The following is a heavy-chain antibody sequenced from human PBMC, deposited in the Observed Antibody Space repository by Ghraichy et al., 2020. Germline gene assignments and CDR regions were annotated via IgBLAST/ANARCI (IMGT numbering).Heavy chain of an antibody. CDR3: ARMGGGVAGTSSDAFDI. Sequence: SGPTLVKPTQTLTLTCTFSGFSLSTSGMCVSWIRQPPGKALEWLARIDWDDDKYYSTSLKTRLTISQDTSNNQVVLTMTNMDPVDTATYYCARMGGGVAGTSSDAFDIWGQGTMVTVSS. D-gene: IGHD6-19*01. V-gene: IGHV2-70*11. CDR1: GFSLSTSGMC. CDR2: IDWDDDK. J-gene: IGHJ3*02.